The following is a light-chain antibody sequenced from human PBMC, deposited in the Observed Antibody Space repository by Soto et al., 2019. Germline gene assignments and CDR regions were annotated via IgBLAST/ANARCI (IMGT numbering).Light chain of an antibody. CDR1: QSVSSY. Sequence: EIVLSQSPATLSLSPGERATLSCRASQSVSSYLAWYQHIPGQAPRLRIYDASKRATGIPARFSGSGSGTDFTLTISSLEPEDFAVYYCQQRSNWPPTWTFGQGTKVEVK. CDR3: QQRSNWPPTWT. CDR2: DAS. V-gene: IGKV3-11*01. J-gene: IGKJ1*01.